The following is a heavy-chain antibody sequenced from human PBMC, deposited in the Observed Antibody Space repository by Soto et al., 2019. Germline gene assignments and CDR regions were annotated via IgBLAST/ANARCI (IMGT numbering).Heavy chain of an antibody. V-gene: IGHV4-59*08. CDR1: GGSISSYY. CDR2: IYYSGST. Sequence: PSETLSLTCTVSGGSISSYYWSWIRQPPGKGLEWIGYIYYSGSTNYNPSLKSRVTISVDTSKNQFSLKLSSVTAADTAVYYCARRSGSGYENFDYWGQGTLVTVSS. D-gene: IGHD5-12*01. J-gene: IGHJ4*02. CDR3: ARRSGSGYENFDY.